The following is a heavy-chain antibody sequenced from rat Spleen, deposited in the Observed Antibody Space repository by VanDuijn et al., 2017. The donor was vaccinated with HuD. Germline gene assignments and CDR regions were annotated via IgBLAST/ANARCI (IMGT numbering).Heavy chain of an antibody. Sequence: EVQLVESDGGLVQPGRSLKLSCAASGFNFNDHWMGWVRQAPGKGLEWIGEINKDSSTIIYSPSLKDKFTVSRDNAQNTLFLQMSNLGSEDTAMYFCARRGGPIDYWGQGVMVTVSS. CDR3: ARRGGPIDY. D-gene: IGHD2-6*01. J-gene: IGHJ2*01. V-gene: IGHV4-2*01. CDR1: GFNFNDHW. CDR2: INKDSSTI.